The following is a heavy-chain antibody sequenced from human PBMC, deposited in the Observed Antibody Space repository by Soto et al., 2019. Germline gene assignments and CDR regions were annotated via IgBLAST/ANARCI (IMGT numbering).Heavy chain of an antibody. CDR2: IYDGGSS. CDR1: GGSISSSTYY. CDR3: ARPSRGSRHPGFDY. J-gene: IGHJ4*02. D-gene: IGHD1-26*01. Sequence: QLQLQESGPGLVKPSETLSLTCTVSGGSISSSTYYWGWVRQPPGKGLEWIASIYDGGSSHYHPSLQRRVPLSVDPSKNQFPLKLNSMTAADTAVYYCARPSRGSRHPGFDYWGQGTLVTVSS. V-gene: IGHV4-39*01.